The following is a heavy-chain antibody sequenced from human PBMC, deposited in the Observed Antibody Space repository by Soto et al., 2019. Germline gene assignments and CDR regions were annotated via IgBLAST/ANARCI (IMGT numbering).Heavy chain of an antibody. J-gene: IGHJ5*02. D-gene: IGHD3-10*01. Sequence: GGSLRLSCVVSGFTASAYYTNWVRQAPVKGLEWVSSLYSGGATFYADSVKGRFTVSGDNSKNTLYLQMNSLRAEDTAVYYCARAGMWFGQLSWGQGSLVTVPQ. CDR1: GFTASAYY. CDR2: LYSGGAT. V-gene: IGHV3-53*01. CDR3: ARAGMWFGQLS.